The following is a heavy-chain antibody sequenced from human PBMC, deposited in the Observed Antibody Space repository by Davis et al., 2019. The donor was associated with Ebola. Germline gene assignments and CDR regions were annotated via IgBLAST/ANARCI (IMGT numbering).Heavy chain of an antibody. J-gene: IGHJ6*03. CDR2: IKQDGSEK. V-gene: IGHV3-7*03. CDR3: ARGPPVVPAAMYYYYYMDV. D-gene: IGHD2-2*01. Sequence: GASLKISCAASGFTFSSYWMSWVRQAQGKGLEWVANIKQDGSEKYYVDSVKGRFTISRDNAKNSLYLQMNSLRAEDTAVYYCARGPPVVPAAMYYYYYMDVWGKGITVTVSS. CDR1: GFTFSSYW.